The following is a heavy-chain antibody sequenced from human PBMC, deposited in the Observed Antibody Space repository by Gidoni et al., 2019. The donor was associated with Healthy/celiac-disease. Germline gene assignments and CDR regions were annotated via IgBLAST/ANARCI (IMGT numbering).Heavy chain of an antibody. CDR2: IYYSGRT. CDR3: ARVAVATSLNFDY. D-gene: IGHD5-12*01. V-gene: IGHV4-59*01. J-gene: IGHJ4*02. CDR1: GGSISSYY. Sequence: QVQLQESGPGLVKPSETLSRTGPVSGGSISSYYWSWIRQPPGKGLEWIGYIYYSGRTTYNPSLKSRVTISVDTSKNQFSLKLSSVTAADTAVYYCARVAVATSLNFDYWGQGTLVTVSS.